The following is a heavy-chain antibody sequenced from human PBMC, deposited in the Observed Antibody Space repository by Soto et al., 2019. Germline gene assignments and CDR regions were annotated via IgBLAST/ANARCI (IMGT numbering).Heavy chain of an antibody. V-gene: IGHV4-34*01. D-gene: IGHD1-7*01. CDR2: INHSGST. Sequence: KQSQTLSLTCAVYGGSFSGYYWSWIRQPPGKGLEWIGEINHSGSTNYNPSLKSRVTVSVDTSKNQFSLKLSSVTAADTAVYYCAGWRIIPAAKHMREPGTHANYYYYGMDVWGQGTTVTVSS. CDR1: GGSFSGYY. J-gene: IGHJ6*02. CDR3: AGWRIIPAAKHMREPGTHANYYYYGMDV.